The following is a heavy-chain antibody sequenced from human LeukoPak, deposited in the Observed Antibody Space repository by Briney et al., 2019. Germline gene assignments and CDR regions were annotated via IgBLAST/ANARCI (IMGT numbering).Heavy chain of an antibody. D-gene: IGHD5-12*01. J-gene: IGHJ6*03. CDR2: IYYSGST. V-gene: IGHV4-59*01. Sequence: PSETLSLTCTVSGGSISSYYWSWIRQPPGKGLEWIGYIYYSGSTNYNPSLKSRVTISVDTSKNQFSLKLSSVTAADTAVYYCARGRYSGYDSPWSAAGYYYMDVWGKGTTVTVSS. CDR3: ARGRYSGYDSPWSAAGYYYMDV. CDR1: GGSISSYY.